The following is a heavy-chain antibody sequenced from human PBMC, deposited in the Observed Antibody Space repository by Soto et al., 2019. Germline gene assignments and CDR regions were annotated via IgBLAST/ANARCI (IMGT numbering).Heavy chain of an antibody. J-gene: IGHJ6*02. V-gene: IGHV3-11*01. Sequence: QVQLVESGGGLVKPGGSLRLSCAASGFTFSDYYMSWIRQAPGKGLEWVSYISRSGRTIYYADSVKGRFTISRDNAKNSLYLQMSSLRAEDTAVYYCAREDGYNYSPDYYYYYGMDVWGQGTTVTVSS. D-gene: IGHD5-12*01. CDR3: AREDGYNYSPDYYYYYGMDV. CDR2: ISRSGRTI. CDR1: GFTFSDYY.